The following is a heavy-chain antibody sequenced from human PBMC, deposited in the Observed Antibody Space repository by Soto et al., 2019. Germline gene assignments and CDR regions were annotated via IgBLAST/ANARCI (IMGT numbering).Heavy chain of an antibody. CDR1: GFTLSRYS. V-gene: IGHV3-48*02. CDR2: IDTGSGST. D-gene: IGHD1-20*01. J-gene: IGHJ3*02. CDR3: TRDRLTGDFREAFDI. Sequence: EAQLVESGGGLVQPGGSLRLSCAASGFTLSRYSMSWVRQAPGKGLEYIAYIDTGSGSTYYADSVEGRFAVFRDNARNSLYLQLNSLRDEDTALYFCTRDRLTGDFREAFDIWGQGTLVTVSS.